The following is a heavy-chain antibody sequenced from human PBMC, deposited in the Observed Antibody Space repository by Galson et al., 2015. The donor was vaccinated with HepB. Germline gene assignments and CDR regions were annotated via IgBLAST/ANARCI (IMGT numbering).Heavy chain of an antibody. CDR2: IKQDGSEK. D-gene: IGHD5-18*01. Sequence: SLRLSCAASGFTFSSYWMSWVRQAPGKGLEWVANIKQDGSEKYYVNSVKGRFTISRDNAKNSLYLQMNSLRAEDTAVYYCARVLRGYSYGRTYYYYYYGMDVWGQGTTVTVSS. V-gene: IGHV3-7*03. J-gene: IGHJ6*02. CDR1: GFTFSSYW. CDR3: ARVLRGYSYGRTYYYYYYGMDV.